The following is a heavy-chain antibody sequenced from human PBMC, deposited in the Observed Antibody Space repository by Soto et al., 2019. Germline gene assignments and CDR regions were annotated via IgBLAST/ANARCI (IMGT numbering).Heavy chain of an antibody. V-gene: IGHV3-23*01. Sequence: PGGSLRLSCAASGFAFSGYAINWVRQAPGKGLEWVSIISGIGTTTKYSDSVKGRFTISRDNSRDTVHLQMNSLRAEDTAVYYCARDGYYYDSSSYPAVSEFYTWGQGAVLTVSA. CDR1: GFAFSGYA. D-gene: IGHD3-22*01. CDR3: ARDGYYYDSSSYPAVSEFYT. J-gene: IGHJ5*02. CDR2: ISGIGTTT.